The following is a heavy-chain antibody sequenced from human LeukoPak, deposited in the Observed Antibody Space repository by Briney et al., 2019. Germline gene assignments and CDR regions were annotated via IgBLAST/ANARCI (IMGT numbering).Heavy chain of an antibody. CDR2: IYYSGST. CDR3: ARHYYDSSGYRFDY. V-gene: IGHV4-59*01. Sequence: SETLSLTCAVSGGSLSRYYWSWVRQPPGQGLEWIGYIYYSGSTNYNPSLKSRVTISVDTSKNQFSLKLSSVTAADTAVYYCARHYYDSSGYRFDYWGQGTLVTVSS. CDR1: GGSLSRYY. D-gene: IGHD3-22*01. J-gene: IGHJ4*02.